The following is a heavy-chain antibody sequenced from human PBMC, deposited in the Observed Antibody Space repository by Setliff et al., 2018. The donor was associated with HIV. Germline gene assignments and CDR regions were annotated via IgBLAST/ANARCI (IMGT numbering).Heavy chain of an antibody. D-gene: IGHD6-13*01. V-gene: IGHV4-59*12. CDR3: ASSSSWSTFDY. CDR1: GGSINSYY. J-gene: IGHJ4*02. CDR2: IYYSGNT. Sequence: SETLSLTCTVSGGSINSYYWSWIRQPPGKGLEWIGYIYYSGNTDYNPSLKSRVTISVDTSKNQFSLKLSSVTAADTAVYYCASSSSWSTFDYWGQGILVTVSS.